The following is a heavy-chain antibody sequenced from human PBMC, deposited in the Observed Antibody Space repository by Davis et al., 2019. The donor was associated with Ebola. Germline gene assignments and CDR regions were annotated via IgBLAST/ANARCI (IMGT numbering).Heavy chain of an antibody. CDR3: ARVAYTFGGVIRARGMDV. D-gene: IGHD3-16*02. V-gene: IGHV4-59*01. CDR2: IYYSGST. J-gene: IGHJ6*02. Sequence: PSETLSLTCTVSGGSISSYYWSWIRQPPGKGLEWIGYIYYSGSTNYNPSLKGRVTISVDTSKNQFSLKLSSVTAADTAVYYCARVAYTFGGVIRARGMDVWGQGTTVTVSS. CDR1: GGSISSYY.